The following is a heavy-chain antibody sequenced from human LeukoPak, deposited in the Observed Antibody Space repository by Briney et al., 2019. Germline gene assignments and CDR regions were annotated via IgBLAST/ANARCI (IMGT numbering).Heavy chain of an antibody. V-gene: IGHV4-39*01. CDR3: ARVKGPYYDFWSGYPVLGAFDI. Sequence: ASETLPLTCTVSGVSISSSYSYWGWIRQPPGMGLEWIGSIYYTGNTYYNASLKSQVSISIDTSKNQFSLKLTSVTAADTAVYYCARVKGPYYDFWSGYPVLGAFDIWGQGTMVTVSS. CDR1: GVSISSSYSY. D-gene: IGHD3-3*01. J-gene: IGHJ3*02. CDR2: IYYTGNT.